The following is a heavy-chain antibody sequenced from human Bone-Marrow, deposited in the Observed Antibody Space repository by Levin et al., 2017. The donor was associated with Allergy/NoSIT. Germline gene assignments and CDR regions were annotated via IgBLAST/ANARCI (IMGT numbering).Heavy chain of an antibody. Sequence: GGSLRLSCAASGFTFSNYAVHWVRQAPGKGLEWVSIISYNGNHKYYADSVKGRFTISRDNSRNTLYLQMNSLRAEDTAVYYCATDGRVGGCSGGSGHIVDYWGQGTLVTVSS. CDR2: ISYNGNHK. CDR1: GFTFSNYA. V-gene: IGHV3-30-3*01. CDR3: ATDGRVGGCSGGSGHIVDY. J-gene: IGHJ4*02. D-gene: IGHD2-15*01.